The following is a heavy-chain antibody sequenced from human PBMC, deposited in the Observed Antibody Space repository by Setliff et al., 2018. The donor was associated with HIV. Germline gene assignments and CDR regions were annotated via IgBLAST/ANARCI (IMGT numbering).Heavy chain of an antibody. CDR1: GFTFSSYW. Sequence: PGGSLRLSCSASGFTFSSYWMHWVRQAPGKGLVWVSRIETDGTSTTYADSVKGRFTISRDNAKNTLYLHMNSLRTEDTAVYYCTRDPGDLTVTTILFDYWGQGTLVTVSS. CDR2: IETDGTST. V-gene: IGHV3-74*01. J-gene: IGHJ4*02. CDR3: TRDPGDLTVTTILFDY. D-gene: IGHD4-17*01.